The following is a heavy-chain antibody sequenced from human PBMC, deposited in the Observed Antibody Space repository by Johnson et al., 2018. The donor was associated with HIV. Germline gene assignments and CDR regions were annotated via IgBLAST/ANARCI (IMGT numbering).Heavy chain of an antibody. D-gene: IGHD2-2*01. J-gene: IGHJ3*02. CDR3: ARGGLGYQNIHDAFDI. V-gene: IGHV3-11*01. CDR2: ISGSATTI. CDR1: GFTFSDYS. Sequence: QVQLVESGGGLVQPGGSLRLSCAASGFTFSDYSMSWIRQAPGKGMEWVSYISGSATTIHYADSVKGRITIPRDNAKNSLYLQRNSLRAEDTALYYCARGGLGYQNIHDAFDIWGQGTMVTVSS.